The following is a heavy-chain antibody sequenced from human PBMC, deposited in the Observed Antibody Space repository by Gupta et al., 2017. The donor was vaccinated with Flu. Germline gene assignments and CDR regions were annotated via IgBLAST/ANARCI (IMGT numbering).Heavy chain of an antibody. D-gene: IGHD3-10*01. CDR3: AKDRAAMVRGWKTVPSFFDF. J-gene: IGHJ4*02. CDR2: ISGTGGSP. CDR1: GFTFSNYI. Sequence: EVQLLESGGALVQPGGSLRLSCSASGFTFSNYIMNWVRQAPGKGLEWVSCISGTGGSPHYADSVKGRFTISRDNSRNTLFLQMNSLRADDTAVYYCAKDRAAMVRGWKTVPSFFDFWGQGTLVTVSS. V-gene: IGHV3-23*01.